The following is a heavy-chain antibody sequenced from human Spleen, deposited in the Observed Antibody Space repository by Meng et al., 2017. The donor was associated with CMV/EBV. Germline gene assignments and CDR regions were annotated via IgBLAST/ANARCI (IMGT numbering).Heavy chain of an antibody. J-gene: IGHJ4*02. CDR1: GFTLRSYS. CDR2: ISSTSDSI. D-gene: IGHD4-11*01. CDR3: ASDLSLTTLLGPGY. Sequence: GGSLRLSCAVSGFTLRSYSMSWVRQAPGKGLEWVSSISSTSDSIYYADSVKGRFTISRDNAKNSLYLQMSSLRAEDTAIYYCASDLSLTTLLGPGYWGQGTLVTVSS. V-gene: IGHV3-21*01.